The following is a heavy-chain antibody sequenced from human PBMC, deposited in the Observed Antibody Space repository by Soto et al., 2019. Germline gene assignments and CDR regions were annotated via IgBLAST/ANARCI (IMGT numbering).Heavy chain of an antibody. CDR1: GGTFSSYA. V-gene: IGHV1-69*13. CDR3: ARSLGHYYDSSGLPSAYYYYGMDV. J-gene: IGHJ6*02. CDR2: IIPIFGTA. Sequence: SVKVSCKASGGTFSSYAISWVRQAPGQGLEWMGGIIPIFGTANYAQKFQGRVTITADESTSTAYMELSSLRSEDTAVYYCARSLGHYYDSSGLPSAYYYYGMDVWGQGTKATVSS. D-gene: IGHD3-22*01.